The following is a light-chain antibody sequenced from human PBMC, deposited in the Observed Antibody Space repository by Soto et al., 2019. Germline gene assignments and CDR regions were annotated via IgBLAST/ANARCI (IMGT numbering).Light chain of an antibody. V-gene: IGKV1-27*01. CDR2: ATS. CDR1: QAISNY. J-gene: IGKJ4*01. Sequence: DIQMSQSPSSLSASGGDRVTSTCRASQAISNYLAWYQQKPGKVPKLLIYATSTLQSGVPSRFSGSGSGTDFTLTISSLQPEDVATYYCQKYNSAPLTFGGGTKVDIK. CDR3: QKYNSAPLT.